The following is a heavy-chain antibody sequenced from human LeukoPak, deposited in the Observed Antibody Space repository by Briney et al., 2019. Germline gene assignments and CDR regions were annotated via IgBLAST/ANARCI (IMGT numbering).Heavy chain of an antibody. J-gene: IGHJ4*02. Sequence: ASVKVSCKASGYTLTGYHMHWVRQAPGQGLEWMGWINPMNGDTNYAQKVQVRITMTRDTSINNAYMELKSLIAADTAVYYCARGGAAYTHYADSSGYDWGQGTLVIVSS. V-gene: IGHV1-2*02. CDR3: ARGGAAYTHYADSSGYD. CDR1: GYTLTGYH. CDR2: INPMNGDT. D-gene: IGHD3-22*01.